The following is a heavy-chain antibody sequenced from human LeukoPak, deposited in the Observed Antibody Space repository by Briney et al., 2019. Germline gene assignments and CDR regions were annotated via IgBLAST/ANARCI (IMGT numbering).Heavy chain of an antibody. CDR3: AGSYPHDAFDI. CDR1: GGSISSYY. V-gene: IGHV4-59*01. J-gene: IGHJ3*02. Sequence: SETLSLTCTVSGGSISSYYWSWIRQPPGKGLEWIGYIYYSGSTNYNPSLKSRVTISVDTSKNQFSLKLSSVTAADTAVYYCAGSYPHDAFDIWGQGTMVTVSS. CDR2: IYYSGST. D-gene: IGHD2-2*01.